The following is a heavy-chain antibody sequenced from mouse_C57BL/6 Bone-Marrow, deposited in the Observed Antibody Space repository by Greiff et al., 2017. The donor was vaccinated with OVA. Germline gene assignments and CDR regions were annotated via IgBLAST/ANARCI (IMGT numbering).Heavy chain of an antibody. V-gene: IGHV1-5*01. CDR1: GYTFTSYW. J-gene: IGHJ2*01. CDR3: TRGITTVVPYYFDY. Sequence: VQLKESGTVLARPGASVKMSCKPSGYTFTSYWMHWVKQRPGQGLEWIGAIYPGNSDTSYNQKFKGKAKLTAVTSASTAYMELSSLTNEDSAVYYCTRGITTVVPYYFDYWGQGTTLTVSS. CDR2: IYPGNSDT. D-gene: IGHD1-1*01.